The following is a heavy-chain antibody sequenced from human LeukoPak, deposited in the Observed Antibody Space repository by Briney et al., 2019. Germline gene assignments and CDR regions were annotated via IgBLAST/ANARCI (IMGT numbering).Heavy chain of an antibody. Sequence: GGSLRLSCAASGFPFSSYVMGWVRQAPGKGLEWVLVISDNIENTYYADSVKGRFTISRDNSKNTLYLQMNSLGAEDTAIYYCATLGFCTSTSCSFVNWGQGTLVTVSS. CDR2: ISDNIENT. V-gene: IGHV3-23*01. J-gene: IGHJ4*02. CDR1: GFPFSSYV. D-gene: IGHD2-2*03. CDR3: ATLGFCTSTSCSFVN.